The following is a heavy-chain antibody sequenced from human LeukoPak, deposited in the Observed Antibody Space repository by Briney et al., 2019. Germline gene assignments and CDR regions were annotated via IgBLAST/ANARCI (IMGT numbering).Heavy chain of an antibody. Sequence: GGSLTLSWPLSGFTLSSYEMNWVRPAPGKGLEWVSYISSSGSTIYYADSVKGRFTISRDNAKNSLYLQMNSLRAEDTAVYYCARDTGFDYWGQGTLVTVSS. CDR2: ISSSGSTI. J-gene: IGHJ4*02. CDR3: ARDTGFDY. V-gene: IGHV3-48*03. CDR1: GFTLSSYE. D-gene: IGHD3-10*01.